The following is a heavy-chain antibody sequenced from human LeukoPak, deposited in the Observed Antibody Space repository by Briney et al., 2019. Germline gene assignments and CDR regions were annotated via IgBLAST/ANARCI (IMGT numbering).Heavy chain of an antibody. CDR1: DGSLINYY. CDR3: GIFMDVVPGSMS. Sequence: SETLSLTCGVYDGSLINYYCHWIRQAPGKGLEWIGEISHGGITKHNPSLKSRVTMSQDTSKGQFSLKMNSMTAADTGVYYCGIFMDVVPGSMSWGLGTLVTVSS. CDR2: ISHGGIT. V-gene: IGHV4-34*01. J-gene: IGHJ4*02. D-gene: IGHD2-2*01.